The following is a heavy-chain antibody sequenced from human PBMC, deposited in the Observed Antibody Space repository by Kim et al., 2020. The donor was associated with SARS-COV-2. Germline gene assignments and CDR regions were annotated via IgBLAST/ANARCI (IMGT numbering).Heavy chain of an antibody. Sequence: GGSLRLSCTASGFTFGDYAMGWFRQAPGKGLEWVCFIRSKAYGGTTEYAASVKGRFTISRDDSKSIAYLQMNSLKTEDTAVYYCSGAAAAPPSDVWGQGTTVTVSS. CDR3: SGAAAAPPSDV. CDR2: IRSKAYGGTT. V-gene: IGHV3-49*03. CDR1: GFTFGDYA. D-gene: IGHD6-13*01. J-gene: IGHJ6*02.